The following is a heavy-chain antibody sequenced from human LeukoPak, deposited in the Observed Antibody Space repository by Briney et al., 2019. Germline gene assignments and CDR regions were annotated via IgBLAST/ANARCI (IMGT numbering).Heavy chain of an antibody. J-gene: IGHJ4*02. CDR1: GFTFSSYG. D-gene: IGHD3-10*01. V-gene: IGHV3-30*02. CDR2: IRYDGSNK. Sequence: SGGSLRLSCAASGFTFSSYGMHWVRQAPGKGLEWVAFIRYDGSNKYYADSVKGRFTISRDNSKNTLYLQMNSLRAEDTAVYYCAKIPPSGSESYVDYWGQGTLVTVSS. CDR3: AKIPPSGSESYVDY.